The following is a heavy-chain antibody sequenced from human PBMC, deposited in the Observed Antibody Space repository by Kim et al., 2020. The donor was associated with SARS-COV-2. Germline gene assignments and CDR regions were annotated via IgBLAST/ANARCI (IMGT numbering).Heavy chain of an antibody. J-gene: IGHJ6*02. Sequence: ASVKVSCKASGYTFTSYGISWVRQAPGQGLEWMGWISAYNGNTNYAQKLQGRVTMTTDTSTSTAYMELRSLRSDDTAVYYCARDMGSGSYYHYGMDVWGQGTTVTVSS. CDR1: GYTFTSYG. V-gene: IGHV1-18*01. CDR3: ARDMGSGSYYHYGMDV. D-gene: IGHD3-10*01. CDR2: ISAYNGNT.